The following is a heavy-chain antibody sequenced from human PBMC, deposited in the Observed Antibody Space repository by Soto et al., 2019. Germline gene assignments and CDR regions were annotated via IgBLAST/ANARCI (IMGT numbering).Heavy chain of an antibody. J-gene: IGHJ4*02. CDR1: GYTLTELS. CDR2: FDPEDGET. CDR3: ATAPPSITCYLYYFDY. Sequence: GASVKVSCKVSGYTLTELSMHWVRQAPGKGLEWMGGFDPEDGETIYAQKFQGRVTMTEDTSTDTAYMELSSLRSEDTAVYYCATAPPSITCYLYYFDYWSQGTLLTVSS. D-gene: IGHD1-20*01. V-gene: IGHV1-24*01.